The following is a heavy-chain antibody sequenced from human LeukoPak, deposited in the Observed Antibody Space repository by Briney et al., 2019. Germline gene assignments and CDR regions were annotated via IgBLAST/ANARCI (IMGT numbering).Heavy chain of an antibody. CDR2: IKQDGSEK. D-gene: IGHD2-15*01. CDR3: ARGNWGYSSTALDY. V-gene: IGHV3-7*01. CDR1: GFTFSSYW. Sequence: GGSLRLSCAASGFTFSSYWMSWVRQAPGKGLEWVANIKQDGSEKYYVDSVKGRFTISRDNAKNSLYLQMNSLRAEDTAVYYCARGNWGYSSTALDYWGQGTLVTVSS. J-gene: IGHJ4*02.